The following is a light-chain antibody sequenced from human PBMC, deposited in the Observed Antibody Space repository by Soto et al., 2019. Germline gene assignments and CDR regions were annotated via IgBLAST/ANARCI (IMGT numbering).Light chain of an antibody. CDR3: QQYGSSPWA. V-gene: IGKV3-20*01. Sequence: EIVLTQSPGTLSLSPGERATLSCRASQSVSSSYLAWYLQKPGQAPRLLIYGASSRATGIPDRFSGSGSGKDFTLTISRMEPEDFAVYYCQQYGSSPWAFGQGTKVEIK. J-gene: IGKJ1*01. CDR2: GAS. CDR1: QSVSSSY.